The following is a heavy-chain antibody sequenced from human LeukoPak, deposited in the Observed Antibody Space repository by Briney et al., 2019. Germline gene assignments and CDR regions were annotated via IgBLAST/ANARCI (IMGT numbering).Heavy chain of an antibody. J-gene: IGHJ3*02. D-gene: IGHD3-9*01. V-gene: IGHV3-30*04. Sequence: GGSLRLSCAASGFTFSSYAMHWVRQAPGKGLEWVAVISYDGSNKYYADSVKGRFTISRDNSKNTLYLQMNSLRAEDTAVYYCAKESYDILTGYIDAFDIWGQGTMVTVSS. CDR3: AKESYDILTGYIDAFDI. CDR2: ISYDGSNK. CDR1: GFTFSSYA.